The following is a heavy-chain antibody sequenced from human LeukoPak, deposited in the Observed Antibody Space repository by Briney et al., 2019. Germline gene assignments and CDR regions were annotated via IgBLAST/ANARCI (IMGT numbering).Heavy chain of an antibody. Sequence: SETLSLTCTVSGGSISSSSYYWGWIRQPPGKGLEWIGSIYYSGSTYYNPSLKSRVTISVDTSKNQFSLKLSSVTAADTAVYYCARVRKRRNLTYYDFWSGYYNYMDVWGKGTTVTVSS. CDR3: ARVRKRRNLTYYDFWSGYYNYMDV. D-gene: IGHD3-3*01. J-gene: IGHJ6*03. V-gene: IGHV4-39*07. CDR2: IYYSGST. CDR1: GGSISSSSYY.